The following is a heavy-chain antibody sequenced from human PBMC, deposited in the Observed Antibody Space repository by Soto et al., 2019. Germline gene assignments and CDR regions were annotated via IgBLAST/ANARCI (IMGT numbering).Heavy chain of an antibody. V-gene: IGHV3-30*03. CDR1: GFTFSTHA. CDR3: VTDLPGRLPFHS. CDR2: VSFDGSIK. Sequence: QVQLVESGGGVVQPGRSLRLSCAASGFTFSTHALHWVRQAPGKGLEWVSLVSFDGSIKSYADSVRGRFTISRDNSKNTLYLQMNSLRAEDTAVYFCVTDLPGRLPFHSGGQGTLVTVSS. J-gene: IGHJ4*02.